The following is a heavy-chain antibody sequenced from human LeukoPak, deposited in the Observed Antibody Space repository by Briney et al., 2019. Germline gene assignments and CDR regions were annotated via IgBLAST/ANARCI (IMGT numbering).Heavy chain of an antibody. CDR2: IYYSGST. J-gene: IGHJ3*01. V-gene: IGHV4-61*01. CDR3: ARSPGYYDFWSGYLGPLDAFDF. CDR1: GGSFSSGSYY. D-gene: IGHD3-3*01. Sequence: SETLSLTCTVSGGSFSSGSYYWSWIRQPPGKGLEWIGYIYYSGSTNYNPSLKSRVTISVDTSKNQFSLKLSSVTAADTAVYYCARSPGYYDFWSGYLGPLDAFDFWGQGTMVTVSS.